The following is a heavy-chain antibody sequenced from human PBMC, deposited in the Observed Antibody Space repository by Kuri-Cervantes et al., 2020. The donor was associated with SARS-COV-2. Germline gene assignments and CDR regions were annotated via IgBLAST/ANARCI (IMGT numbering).Heavy chain of an antibody. J-gene: IGHJ5*02. D-gene: IGHD2-2*01. V-gene: IGHV4-34*01. CDR1: GGSFSCYY. Sequence: GSLRLSCAVYGGSFSCYYWSWNRQPPGKVLEWIGEINHSGSTNYNPSLKSRVTISVDTSKNQFSLKLSSVTAADTAVYYCARGRNAVVPAAKAFDPWGQGTLVTVSS. CDR2: INHSGST. CDR3: ARGRNAVVPAAKAFDP.